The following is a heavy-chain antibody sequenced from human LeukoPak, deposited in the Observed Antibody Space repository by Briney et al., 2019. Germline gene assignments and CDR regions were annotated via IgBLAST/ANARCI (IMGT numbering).Heavy chain of an antibody. CDR3: ARAGAYYYGSGSYSY. CDR2: IKQDGSEK. V-gene: IGHV3-7*01. Sequence: GGSLRLSCAASGFTFSSYWMSWVRQAPGKGLEWVANIKQDGSEKYYVDSVKGRFTISRDNAKNSLYLQMNSLRAEDTAVYYCARAGAYYYGSGSYSYWGQGTLVTVSS. CDR1: GFTFSSYW. D-gene: IGHD3-10*01. J-gene: IGHJ4*02.